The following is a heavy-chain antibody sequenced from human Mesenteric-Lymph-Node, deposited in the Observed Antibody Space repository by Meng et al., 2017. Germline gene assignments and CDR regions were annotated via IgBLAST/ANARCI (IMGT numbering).Heavy chain of an antibody. J-gene: IGHJ5*02. V-gene: IGHV4-31*03. Sequence: VQLQESGPGLVRPSETLSLNCTVSGGSISSGGYYWSWIRQHPGKGLEWIGYIHSSGSTYYNPSLRSRLTISVDTSKNQFSLKLSSVTAADTAVYYCARASYGSGSPLGESWFDPWGQGTLVTVSS. CDR1: GGSISSGGYY. D-gene: IGHD3-10*01. CDR2: IHSSGST. CDR3: ARASYGSGSPLGESWFDP.